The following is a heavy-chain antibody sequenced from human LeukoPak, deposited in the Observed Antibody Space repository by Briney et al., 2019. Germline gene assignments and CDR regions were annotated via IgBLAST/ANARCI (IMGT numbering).Heavy chain of an antibody. D-gene: IGHD5-18*01. CDR2: ISGSGGNT. V-gene: IGHV3-23*01. J-gene: IGHJ4*02. CDR1: EXTFSSCA. CDR3: AGRIQGRYYFDY. Sequence: GGSLRLSCAASEXTFSSCAMSWVRQAPGKGLEWVSAISGSGGNTYYADSVKGRFTVSRDNSKNTLYLQMNSLRAEDTAVYYCAGRIQGRYYFDYWGQGTLVTVSS.